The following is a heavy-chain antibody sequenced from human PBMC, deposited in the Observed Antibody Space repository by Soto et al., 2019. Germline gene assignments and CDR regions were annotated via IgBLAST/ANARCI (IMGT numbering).Heavy chain of an antibody. J-gene: IGHJ4*02. V-gene: IGHV3-64D*06. CDR1: GFAFSSYA. D-gene: IGHD2-21*01. CDR3: VNMMIARGAFDF. CDR2: ISPQGGST. Sequence: GGSLRLSCSASGFAFSSYAMHWVRQTPGKGLEYVSAISPQGGSTYYADSVKGRFTISRNDSKNTVYLQMSSLRPDDTAVYYCVNMMIARGAFDFWGQGTLVTVSS.